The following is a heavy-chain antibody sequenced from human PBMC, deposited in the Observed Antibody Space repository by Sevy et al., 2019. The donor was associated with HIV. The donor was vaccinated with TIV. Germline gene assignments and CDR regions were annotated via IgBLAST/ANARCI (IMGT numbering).Heavy chain of an antibody. D-gene: IGHD2-15*01. V-gene: IGHV1-69*04. CDR2: IIPINGIA. CDR3: ASWKCSGGSGRNTRGRGY. J-gene: IGHJ4*02. Sequence: ASVKVSCMASGGTFSSYAISWVRQATGQGLEWMGRIIPINGIANYAQKLQGRVTITADKSTSTAYMELRSLGSEDTAVYDCASWKCSGGSGRNTRGRGYWGQGTLVTVSS. CDR1: GGTFSSYA.